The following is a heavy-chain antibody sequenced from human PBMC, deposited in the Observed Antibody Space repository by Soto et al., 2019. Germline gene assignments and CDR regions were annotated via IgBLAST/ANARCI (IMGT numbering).Heavy chain of an antibody. J-gene: IGHJ4*02. CDR2: IDRDDDK. Sequence: GSGPTLVNPTQTLTLTCTFSGFSLSTSGMRVSWIRQPPGKALEWLARIDRDDDKFYNTSLKARLTISKDSSKNQVVLTMTNMDPVDTATYYCARMFHCSGGTCPFDYWGQGALVTVSS. CDR3: ARMFHCSGGTCPFDY. D-gene: IGHD2-15*01. V-gene: IGHV2-70*04. CDR1: GFSLSTSGMR.